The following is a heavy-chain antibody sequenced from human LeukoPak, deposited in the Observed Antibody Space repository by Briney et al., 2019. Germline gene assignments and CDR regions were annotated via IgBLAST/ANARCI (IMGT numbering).Heavy chain of an antibody. CDR2: IKQDGSEK. Sequence: GGSLRLSCAASGFTFSRHNMNWVRQAPGKGLEWVAHIKQDGSEKYYVDSVKGRFTISRDNAQNSLYLQMNSLRAEDTAMFYCVGWSGDNFNYWGQGTLVTVSS. D-gene: IGHD3-10*01. CDR1: GFTFSRHN. V-gene: IGHV3-7*01. J-gene: IGHJ4*02. CDR3: VGWSGDNFNY.